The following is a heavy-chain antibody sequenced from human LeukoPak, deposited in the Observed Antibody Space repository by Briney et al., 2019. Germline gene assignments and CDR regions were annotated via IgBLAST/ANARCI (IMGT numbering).Heavy chain of an antibody. CDR2: ISNNGGYT. V-gene: IGHV3-23*01. CDR3: AKEKQLPPNWFDP. D-gene: IGHD6-6*01. J-gene: IGHJ5*02. CDR1: GFTFSSSA. Sequence: GGSLRLSCAASGFTFSSSAMSWVSQAPGKGLEWVSAISNNGGYTYYADSVQGRFTISRDNSKNTLYLQMNSLRAEDTAVYYCAKEKQLPPNWFDPWGQGTLVTVSS.